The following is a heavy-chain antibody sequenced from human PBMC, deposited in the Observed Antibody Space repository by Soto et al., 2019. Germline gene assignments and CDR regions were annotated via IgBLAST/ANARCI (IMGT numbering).Heavy chain of an antibody. V-gene: IGHV3-48*01. CDR2: IGNSGSLT. Sequence: EVQLVESGGGLVQPGGSLRLSCTASGFTFSSYFMNWVRQAPGKGLEWVSFIGNSGSLTYYEDSVRGRFTISRDDAKNSLFLQMSSLRGEDTAVYFCARPGGRGHVDCWGQGTLVTVSS. CDR1: GFTFSSYF. J-gene: IGHJ4*02. CDR3: ARPGGRGHVDC. D-gene: IGHD3-16*01.